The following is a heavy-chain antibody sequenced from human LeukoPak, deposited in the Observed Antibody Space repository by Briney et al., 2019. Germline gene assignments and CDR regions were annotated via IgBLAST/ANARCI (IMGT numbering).Heavy chain of an antibody. D-gene: IGHD6-13*01. Sequence: GGSLRLSCAASGFTFDYSAMTWVRQAPEKGLEWVSTINTGDITFYANSVKGRFTISRDNSKNTLYLQMNSLRAEDTAVYYCAKAPSIAAAGTFDYWGQGTLVTVSS. CDR3: AKAPSIAAAGTFDY. CDR2: INTGDIT. V-gene: IGHV3-23*01. J-gene: IGHJ4*02. CDR1: GFTFDYSA.